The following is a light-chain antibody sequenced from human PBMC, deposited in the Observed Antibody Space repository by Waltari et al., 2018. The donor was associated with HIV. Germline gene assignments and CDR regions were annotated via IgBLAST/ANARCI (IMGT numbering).Light chain of an antibody. V-gene: IGKV4-1*01. CDR1: QNVLYSSNNKNY. CDR3: QQYYSTPWT. CDR2: WAS. J-gene: IGKJ1*01. Sequence: DIVMTQSPDSLAVSPGERATINCKSSQNVLYSSNNKNYLVWYQQKPGLPPKLLIYWASTRESGVPDRFSGSGSGTDFTLTITSLQAEDVAVYYCQQYYSTPWTFGQGTKVEIK.